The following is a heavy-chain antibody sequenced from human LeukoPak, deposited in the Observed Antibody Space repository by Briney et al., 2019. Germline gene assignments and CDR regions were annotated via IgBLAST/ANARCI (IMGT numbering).Heavy chain of an antibody. CDR3: TRDPPALEDFDY. CDR2: ISGRGNTI. J-gene: IGHJ4*02. V-gene: IGHV3-48*04. CDR1: GFTFSSYN. Sequence: GGSLRLSCAASGFTFSSYNMTWVRQAPGKGLEWVSYISGRGNTIKYADSVKGRFTISRDNGKNSLYLHMSSLRAEDMVVYYCTRDPPALEDFDYWGQGTQVTVSS.